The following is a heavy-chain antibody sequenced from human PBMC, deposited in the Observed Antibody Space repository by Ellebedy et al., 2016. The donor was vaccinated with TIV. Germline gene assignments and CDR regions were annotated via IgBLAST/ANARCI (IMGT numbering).Heavy chain of an antibody. J-gene: IGHJ4*02. V-gene: IGHV1-18*01. CDR2: ISDNKGNT. D-gene: IGHD6-13*01. CDR1: GYSFTSNG. CDR3: AVLLSSAGQNFDC. Sequence: ASVKVSXXASGYSFTSNGINWVRQAPGQGLEWMGWISDNKGNTHLAQKFQGRVSMTTDTSKTTAYMELTSLMSDDTAVYYCAVLLSSAGQNFDCWGQGTLVTVSS.